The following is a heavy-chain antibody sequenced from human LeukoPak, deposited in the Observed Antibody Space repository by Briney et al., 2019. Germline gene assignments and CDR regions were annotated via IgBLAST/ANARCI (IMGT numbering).Heavy chain of an antibody. CDR3: ARDSIVGAT. D-gene: IGHD1-26*01. Sequence: GGSLRLSCAASGFTFSSYAMHWVRQAPGKGLEWVAVISYDGSNKYYADSVKGRFTISRDNSKNTLYLQMNSLRAEDTAVYYCARDSIVGATWGQGTLVTVSS. J-gene: IGHJ4*02. CDR1: GFTFSSYA. V-gene: IGHV3-30-3*01. CDR2: ISYDGSNK.